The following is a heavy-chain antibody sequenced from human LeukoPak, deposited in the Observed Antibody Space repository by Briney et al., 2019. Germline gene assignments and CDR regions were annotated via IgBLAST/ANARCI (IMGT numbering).Heavy chain of an antibody. Sequence: KPSETLSLTCTVSGGSISSGSYYWSWIRQPAGKGLEWIGRIYTSGSTNYNPSLKSRATISVDTSKNQFPLKLSSVTAADAAVYYCAGDPVAGVCNWGQGNLVTVSS. V-gene: IGHV4-61*02. D-gene: IGHD2-8*01. CDR2: IYTSGST. CDR1: GGSISSGSYY. CDR3: AGDPVAGVCN. J-gene: IGHJ4*02.